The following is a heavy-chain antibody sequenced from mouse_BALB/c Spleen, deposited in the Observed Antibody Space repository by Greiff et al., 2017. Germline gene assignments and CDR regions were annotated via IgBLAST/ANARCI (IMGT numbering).Heavy chain of an antibody. V-gene: IGHV3-2*02. CDR2: ISYSGST. CDR1: GYSITSDYA. Sequence: DVKLQESGPGLVKPSQSLSLTCTVTGYSITSDYAWNWIRQFPGNKLEWMGYISYSGSTSYNPSLKSRISITRDTSKNQFFLQLNSVTTEDTATYYCARIYGNLAWFAYWGQGTLVTVSA. CDR3: ARIYGNLAWFAY. D-gene: IGHD2-1*01. J-gene: IGHJ3*01.